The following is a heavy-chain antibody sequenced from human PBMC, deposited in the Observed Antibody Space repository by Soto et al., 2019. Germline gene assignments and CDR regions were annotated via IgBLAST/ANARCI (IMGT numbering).Heavy chain of an antibody. V-gene: IGHV4-61*01. CDR2: IYYSGST. CDR3: ARGTAITMIALYGMDV. D-gene: IGHD3-22*01. CDR1: VGSVSSGSYY. Sequence: PSETLSLTCTVSVGSVSSGSYYWSWIRQPPGKGLEWIGYIYYSGSTNYNPSLKSRVTISVDTSKNQFSLKLSSVTAADTAVYYCARGTAITMIALYGMDVWGQGTTVTVSS. J-gene: IGHJ6*02.